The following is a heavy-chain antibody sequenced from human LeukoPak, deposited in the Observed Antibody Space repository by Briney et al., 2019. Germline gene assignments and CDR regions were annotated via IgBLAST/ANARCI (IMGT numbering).Heavy chain of an antibody. CDR1: GGSITKNGYY. D-gene: IGHD6-13*01. CDR3: ARGEAAAIRY. J-gene: IGHJ4*02. Sequence: SETLSLTCSVSGGSITKNGYYWGWIRQSPETGLEWIGSMHYSGSTYYNPSLNSRVTISVDTSKNQFSLKLSSVTAADTAVYCCARGEAAAIRYWGQGTLVTVSS. V-gene: IGHV4-39*07. CDR2: MHYSGST.